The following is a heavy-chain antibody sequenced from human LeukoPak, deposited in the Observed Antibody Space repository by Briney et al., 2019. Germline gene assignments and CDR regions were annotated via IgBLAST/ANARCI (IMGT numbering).Heavy chain of an antibody. Sequence: SQTLSLTCAVSGGSISSGGYSWSWIRQPPGKGLEWIGYIYHSGSTYYNPSLKSRVTISVDRSKNQFSLKLSSVTAADTAVYHCARDSGMVRGEAYYYYGMDVWGKGTTVTVSS. CDR2: IYHSGST. D-gene: IGHD3-10*01. J-gene: IGHJ6*04. CDR1: GGSISSGGYS. V-gene: IGHV4-30-2*01. CDR3: ARDSGMVRGEAYYYYGMDV.